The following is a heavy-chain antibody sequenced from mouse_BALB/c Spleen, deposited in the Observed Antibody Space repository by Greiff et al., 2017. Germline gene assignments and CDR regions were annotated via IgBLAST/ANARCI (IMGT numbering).Heavy chain of an antibody. CDR3: ARKEGFAY. CDR1: GYAFSSYW. J-gene: IGHJ3*01. Sequence: QVQLQQSGAELVRPGSSVKISCKASGYAFSSYWMNWVKQRPGQGLEWIGQIYPGDGDTNYNGKFTGKATLTADKASSKSYMQLSSLTSEDSAVYFCARKEGFAYWGQGTLVTVSA. CDR2: IYPGDGDT. V-gene: IGHV1-80*01.